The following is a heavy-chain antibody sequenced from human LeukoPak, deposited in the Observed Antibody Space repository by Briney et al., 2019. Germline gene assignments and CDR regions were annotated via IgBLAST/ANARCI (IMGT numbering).Heavy chain of an antibody. CDR3: AKDRGGSSQLGDAFDV. J-gene: IGHJ3*01. CDR1: GFPFDEYA. CDR2: ISYTSETK. Sequence: QTGGSLRLSCAASGFPFDEYAMHWIRQAPGKGLEWVSGISYTSETKGYVDSVKGRFTISRDNSKNSLYLQMNSLRAEDTALYYCAKDRGGSSQLGDAFDVWGHGTMVTVSS. D-gene: IGHD2-15*01. V-gene: IGHV3-9*01.